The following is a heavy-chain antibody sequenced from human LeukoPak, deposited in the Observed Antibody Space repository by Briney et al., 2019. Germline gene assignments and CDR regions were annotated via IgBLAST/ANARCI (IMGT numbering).Heavy chain of an antibody. J-gene: IGHJ5*02. CDR3: ARGELVGLGATSAGWFDP. V-gene: IGHV1-2*06. D-gene: IGHD1-26*01. CDR2: INPNSGGT. Sequence: ASVKVSCKASGYTFTGYYMHWVRQAPGQGLEWMGRINPNSGGTNSAQKFQGRATMTRDTSISTAYMELSRLTSDDTAVYYCARGELVGLGATSAGWFDPWGQGTLVTVSS. CDR1: GYTFTGYY.